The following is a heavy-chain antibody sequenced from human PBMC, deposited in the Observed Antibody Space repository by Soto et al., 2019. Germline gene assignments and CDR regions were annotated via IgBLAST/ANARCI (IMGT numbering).Heavy chain of an antibody. D-gene: IGHD3-3*01. J-gene: IGHJ6*02. CDR1: GDSVSSNSAA. CDR3: ARGITIFGVVPSYGMDV. CDR2: TYYRSKWYN. V-gene: IGHV6-1*01. Sequence: PSQTRSLTCXISGDSVSSNSAAWNWIRQSPSRGLEWLGRTYYRSKWYNDYAVSVKSRITINPDTSKNQFSLQLNSVTPEDTAVYYCARGITIFGVVPSYGMDVWGQGTTVTVSS.